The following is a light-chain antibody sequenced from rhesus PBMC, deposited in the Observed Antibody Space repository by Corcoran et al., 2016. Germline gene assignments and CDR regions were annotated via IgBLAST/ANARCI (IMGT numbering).Light chain of an antibody. CDR2: TAA. CDR1: ENVNHY. V-gene: IGKV1-74*01. CDR3: QHGYGTPFT. J-gene: IGKJ3*01. Sequence: DIQMTQSPSSLSASVGDRVTITCRASENVNHYLNWYQQKPGKAPKLLIYTAATLQSGVPSRFSGSGSGTDYTVTISSLQPEDVATYYCQHGYGTPFTFGPGTKLDIK.